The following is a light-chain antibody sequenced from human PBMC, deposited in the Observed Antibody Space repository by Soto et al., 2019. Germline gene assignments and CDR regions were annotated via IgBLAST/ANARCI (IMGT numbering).Light chain of an antibody. CDR1: QSVLYSSNNQNY. J-gene: IGKJ4*01. V-gene: IGKV4-1*01. CDR3: QQYYGSPLT. Sequence: DFVMTQSPDSLAVSLGERVTISCKSSQSVLYSSNNQNYLAWYQQKAGQPPKLLIYWASSRESGVPDRFSGSGSGTDFTLTISSLQAEDVAVYYCQQYYGSPLTFGGGTKVEIK. CDR2: WAS.